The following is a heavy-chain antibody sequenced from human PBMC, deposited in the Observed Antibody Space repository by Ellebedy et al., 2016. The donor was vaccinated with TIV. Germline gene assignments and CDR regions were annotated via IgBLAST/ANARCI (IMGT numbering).Heavy chain of an antibody. D-gene: IGHD5-12*01. Sequence: ASVKVSCKTSGYTFTDYCLHWIRQAPGQGPEWMGWISPNSAASDYVPRFEGRVTLTWDTSVSTAYIELSRLTFDDAAVYYCARGGVRLGGYSGYDFYHFDHWGQGTLVSVSS. J-gene: IGHJ4*02. CDR1: GYTFTDYC. CDR3: ARGGVRLGGYSGYDFYHFDH. V-gene: IGHV1-2*02. CDR2: ISPNSAAS.